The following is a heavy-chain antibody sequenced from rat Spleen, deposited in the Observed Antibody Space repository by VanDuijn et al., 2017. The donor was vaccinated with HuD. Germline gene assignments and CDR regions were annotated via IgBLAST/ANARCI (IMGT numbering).Heavy chain of an antibody. CDR2: ISSDGGRN. CDR3: XRHXXXSYXXX. Sequence: EVQLVESDGGLVQPGRSLKLSCAASGFTFSDYYMAWVRQAPTKGLEWVTTISSDGGRNFYRDSVKGRFTISRDNAKSSLYLQXDSXXXEDXXXYXXXRHXXXSYXXXWGQGVXXTVSS. CDR1: GFTFSDYY. J-gene: IGHJ2*01. V-gene: IGHV5-20*01. D-gene: IGHD1-1*01.